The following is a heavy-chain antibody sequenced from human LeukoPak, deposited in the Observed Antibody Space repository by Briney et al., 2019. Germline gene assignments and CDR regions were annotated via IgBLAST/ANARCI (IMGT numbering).Heavy chain of an antibody. V-gene: IGHV1-18*01. CDR3: VRDLDHFDY. Sequence: ASVKVSCKASGYTFIPSGISWVRQAPGQGLEWMGWISTYNGNTKYPQKVQGRVTLTTDTSTSTAYMELRSLRSDDTAVYYCVRDLDHFDYWGQGTLVTVSS. CDR2: ISTYNGNT. D-gene: IGHD1-1*01. J-gene: IGHJ4*02. CDR1: GYTFIPSG.